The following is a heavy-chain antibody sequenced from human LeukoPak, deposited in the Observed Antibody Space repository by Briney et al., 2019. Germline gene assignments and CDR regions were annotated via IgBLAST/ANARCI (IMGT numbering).Heavy chain of an antibody. CDR3: AREYSSSWYYFDY. Sequence: SQTLSLTCAVSGGSISSGGYSWSWIRQPPGKGLEWIGYIYYSGSTYYNPSLKSRVTISVDTSKNQFSLKLSSVTAADTAAYYCAREYSSSWYYFDYWGQGTLVTVSS. D-gene: IGHD6-13*01. V-gene: IGHV4-30-4*07. CDR2: IYYSGST. CDR1: GGSISSGGYS. J-gene: IGHJ4*02.